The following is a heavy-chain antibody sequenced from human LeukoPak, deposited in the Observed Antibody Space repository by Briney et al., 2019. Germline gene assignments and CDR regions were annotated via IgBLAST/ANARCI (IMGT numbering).Heavy chain of an antibody. CDR1: GYIFTNHA. Sequence: GASVKVSCKASGYIFTNHAMQWVRQAPGQRLEWMGWINAGNGDTKYSQNFQDRFTITRDTSAGTVYMDLSSLRYEDTAVYYCARGFWNRGTWGPYYFDYWGQGTLVTVSS. V-gene: IGHV1-3*01. D-gene: IGHD3-3*01. J-gene: IGHJ4*02. CDR3: ARGFWNRGTWGPYYFDY. CDR2: INAGNGDT.